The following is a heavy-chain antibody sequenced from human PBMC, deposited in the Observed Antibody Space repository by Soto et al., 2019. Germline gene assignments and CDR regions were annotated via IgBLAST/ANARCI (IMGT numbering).Heavy chain of an antibody. V-gene: IGHV3-30-3*01. CDR2: ISYDGSNK. CDR1: GFTFSSYA. J-gene: IGHJ4*02. CDR3: ARRVGAITYYFDY. D-gene: IGHD1-26*01. Sequence: GGSLRLSCAASGFTFSSYAMHWVRQAPGKGLEWVAVISYDGSNKYYADSVKGRFTISRDNSKNTLYLQMNSLRAEDTALYYCARRVGAITYYFDYWGQGTLVTVSS.